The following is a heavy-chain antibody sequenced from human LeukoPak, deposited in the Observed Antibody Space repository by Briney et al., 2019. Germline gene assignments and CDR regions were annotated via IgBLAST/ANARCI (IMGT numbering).Heavy chain of an antibody. V-gene: IGHV3-23*01. CDR1: GFTFSSYA. CDR3: AKLPEVVITTSPDY. CDR2: ISGSGGST. Sequence: GGSLRLSCAASGFTFSSYAMSWVRQAPGKGLEWVSAISGSGGSTYYADSVKGRFTISRDNSKNTLYQQMNSLRAEDTAVYYCAKLPEVVITTSPDYWGQGTLVTVSS. D-gene: IGHD3-22*01. J-gene: IGHJ4*02.